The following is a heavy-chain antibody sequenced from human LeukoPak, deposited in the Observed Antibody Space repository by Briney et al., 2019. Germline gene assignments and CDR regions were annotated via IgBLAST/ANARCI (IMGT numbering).Heavy chain of an antibody. D-gene: IGHD3-3*01. J-gene: IGHJ5*02. CDR1: GGSISSSSYY. V-gene: IGHV4-39*02. CDR3: AREYYDFWSGRHLDWFDP. CDR2: IYYSGST. Sequence: PSETLSLTCTVSGGSISSSSYYWGWIRQPPGKGLEWIGSIYYSGSTYYNPSLKSRVTISVDTSKNQFSLKLSSVTAADTAVYYCAREYYDFWSGRHLDWFDPWGQGTLVTVSS.